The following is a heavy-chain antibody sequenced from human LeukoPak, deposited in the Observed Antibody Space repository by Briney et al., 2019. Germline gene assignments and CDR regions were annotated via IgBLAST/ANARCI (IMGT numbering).Heavy chain of an antibody. Sequence: ASVKASCKVSGYTLTELSMHWVRQAPGKGLEWMGGFDPEDGETIYAQKFQGRVTMTEDTSTDTAYMELSSLRSEDTAVYYCATAPGIAAAGTVTPFDYWGQGTLVTVSS. J-gene: IGHJ4*02. V-gene: IGHV1-24*01. D-gene: IGHD6-13*01. CDR1: GYTLTELS. CDR2: FDPEDGET. CDR3: ATAPGIAAAGTVTPFDY.